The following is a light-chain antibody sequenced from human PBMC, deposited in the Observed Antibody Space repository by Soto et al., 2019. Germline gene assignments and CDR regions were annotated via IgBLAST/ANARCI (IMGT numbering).Light chain of an antibody. CDR1: QSVSSN. J-gene: IGKJ4*01. CDR3: QERSYWLT. CDR2: GAS. Sequence: EIEMTQSPATLSLSPGERATLYCWASQSVSSNLAWYQQKPGQAPRLLIYGASTRVTGVPARFSGSGSGTEFILIISSLQSEDFAVYYCQERSYWLTLGGGTKVDIK. V-gene: IGKV3-15*01.